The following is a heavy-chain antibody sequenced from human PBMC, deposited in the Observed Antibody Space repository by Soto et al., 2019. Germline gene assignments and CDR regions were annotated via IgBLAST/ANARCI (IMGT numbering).Heavy chain of an antibody. J-gene: IGHJ6*02. CDR1: GLIFSDYH. Sequence: EVQLAESGGGLVQPGGSLRLSCAASGLIFSDYHMDWVRQAPGKGLEWVGRIRRKANSYTTEYAASVKGRFTISRDDSKNSLYLQMNSLKSEDTDVYYCAMLGGWSGGSSGMDVWGQGTTVTVS. CDR3: AMLGGWSGGSSGMDV. D-gene: IGHD6-19*01. V-gene: IGHV3-72*01. CDR2: IRRKANSYTT.